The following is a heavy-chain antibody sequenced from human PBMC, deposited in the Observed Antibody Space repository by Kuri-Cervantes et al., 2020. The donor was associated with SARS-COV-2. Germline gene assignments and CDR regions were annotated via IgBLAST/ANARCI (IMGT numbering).Heavy chain of an antibody. J-gene: IGHJ4*02. CDR1: GFIFSDYG. CDR2: IWSDGSNK. CDR3: SRGGYRYDKPGVYFNY. Sequence: GGSLRLSCPTSGFIFSDYGMHWVRQAPGKGLEWVAVIWSDGSNKYYADSVKGRFTISRDNSKNTLYLQMNNLRPEDMAIYFCSRGGYRYDKPGVYFNYWGQGTLVTVSS. V-gene: IGHV3-33*01. D-gene: IGHD5-18*01.